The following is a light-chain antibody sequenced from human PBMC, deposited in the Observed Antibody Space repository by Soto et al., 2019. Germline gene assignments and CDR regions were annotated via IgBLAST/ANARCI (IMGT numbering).Light chain of an antibody. V-gene: IGKV3-11*01. CDR3: QQHSHWPPWT. J-gene: IGKJ1*01. CDR1: HSVSSTY. Sequence: EIVLTQSPGTLSWSPGERATLSFSASHSVSSTYLILYQQKPGQAPRLLIHGASNRATGIPARFSGSGSGTDFTLTISNLEPEDFAVYYCQQHSHWPPWTFGQGTKV. CDR2: GAS.